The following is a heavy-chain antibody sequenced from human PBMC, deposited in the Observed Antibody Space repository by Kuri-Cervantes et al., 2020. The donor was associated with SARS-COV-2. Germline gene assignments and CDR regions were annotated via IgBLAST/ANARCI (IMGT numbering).Heavy chain of an antibody. CDR1: GFTFSSYG. Sequence: GGSLRLSCAASGFTFSSYGMHWVRQAPGKGLEWVAFIRYDGSNKYYADSVKGRFTISRDNAKNSLYLQMNSLRAEDTAVYYCARSVDQNYYDFWSGYYARSAEYFQHWGQGTLVTVSS. CDR2: IRYDGSNK. J-gene: IGHJ1*01. V-gene: IGHV3-30*02. D-gene: IGHD3-3*01. CDR3: ARSVDQNYYDFWSGYYARSAEYFQH.